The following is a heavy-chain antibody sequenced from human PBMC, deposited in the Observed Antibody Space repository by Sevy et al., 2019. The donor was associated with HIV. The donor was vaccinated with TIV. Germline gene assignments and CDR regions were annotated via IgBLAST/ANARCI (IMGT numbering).Heavy chain of an antibody. CDR2: ISWNSGNI. Sequence: GGSLRLSCAASGFSFGDYAMHWVRQTPGKGLEWVSSISWNSGNIGYADSVKGRFYISRDNARNSLYLQMDSLRGDDTALYYCAKDKSIFGVARRMGTMDVWGQGTTVTVSS. CDR1: GFSFGDYA. D-gene: IGHD3-3*01. CDR3: AKDKSIFGVARRMGTMDV. J-gene: IGHJ6*02. V-gene: IGHV3-9*01.